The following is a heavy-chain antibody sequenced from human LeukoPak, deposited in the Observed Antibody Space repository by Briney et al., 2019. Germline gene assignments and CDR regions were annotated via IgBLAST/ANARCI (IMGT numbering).Heavy chain of an antibody. CDR2: ISYDGSNK. J-gene: IGHJ4*02. CDR1: GFTFSSYG. CDR3: AKEGGSYLGYFDY. D-gene: IGHD1-26*01. V-gene: IGHV3-30*18. Sequence: GGSLRLSCAASGFTFSSYGMHWVRQAPGKGLEGVAVISYDGSNKYYADSVKGRFTISRDNSKNTLYLQMNSLRAEDTAVYYCAKEGGSYLGYFDYWGQGTLVTVSS.